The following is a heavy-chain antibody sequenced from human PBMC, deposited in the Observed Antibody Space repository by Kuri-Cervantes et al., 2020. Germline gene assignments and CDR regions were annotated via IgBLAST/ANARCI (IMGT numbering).Heavy chain of an antibody. J-gene: IGHJ6*02. Sequence: ASVKVSCKASGYTFTGYYMHWVRQAPGQGLEWMGWINPNSGGTNYAQKFQGWVTMTRDTSISTAYMELSRLRSDDTAVYYCARDRQRYGYYYGMDVWGQGTTVTVSS. V-gene: IGHV1-2*04. CDR3: ARDRQRYGYYYGMDV. CDR2: INPNSGGT. CDR1: GYTFTGYY. D-gene: IGHD4-17*01.